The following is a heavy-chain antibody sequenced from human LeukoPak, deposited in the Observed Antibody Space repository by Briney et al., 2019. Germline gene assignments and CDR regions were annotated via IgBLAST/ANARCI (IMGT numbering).Heavy chain of an antibody. CDR1: GFTFSSYS. J-gene: IGHJ4*02. D-gene: IGHD3-22*01. V-gene: IGHV3-48*01. CDR3: ARGSTYYDSSGQVPFDY. CDR2: ISSSSTI. Sequence: GGSLRLSCAASGFTFSSYSMNWVRQAPGKGLEWVSYISSSSTIYYADSVKGRFTISRDNAKNSLYLQMNSLRAEDTAVYYCARGSTYYDSSGQVPFDYWGQGTLVTVSS.